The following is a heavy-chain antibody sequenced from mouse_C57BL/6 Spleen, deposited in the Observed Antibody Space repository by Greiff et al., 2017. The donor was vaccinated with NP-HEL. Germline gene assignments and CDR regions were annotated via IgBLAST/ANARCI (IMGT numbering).Heavy chain of an antibody. J-gene: IGHJ3*01. Sequence: EVQLQQSGPELVKPGASVKIPCKASGYTFTDYNMDWVKQSHGKSLEWIGDINPNNGGTIYNQKFKGKATLTVDKSSSTAYMELRSLTSEDTAVYYCARDSNDAWLAYWGQGTLVTVSA. V-gene: IGHV1-18*01. CDR2: INPNNGGT. CDR1: GYTFTDYN. CDR3: ARDSNDAWLAY. D-gene: IGHD2-12*01.